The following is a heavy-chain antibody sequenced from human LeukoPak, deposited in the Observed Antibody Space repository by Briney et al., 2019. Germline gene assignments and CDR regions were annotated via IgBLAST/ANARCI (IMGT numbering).Heavy chain of an antibody. D-gene: IGHD6-13*01. CDR1: GFTFSSYG. CDR3: AREIAAAGYFDY. CDR2: IWYDGSNK. J-gene: IGHJ4*02. V-gene: IGHV3-33*01. Sequence: GGSLRLSCAASGFTFSSYGMHWVRQAPGKGLEWVAVIWYDGSNKYYADSVKGRFTISRDNSKNTLYLQMNGLRAEDTAVYYCAREIAAAGYFDYWGQGTLVTVSS.